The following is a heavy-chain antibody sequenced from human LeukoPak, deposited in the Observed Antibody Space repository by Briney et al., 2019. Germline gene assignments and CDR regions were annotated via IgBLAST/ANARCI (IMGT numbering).Heavy chain of an antibody. D-gene: IGHD3-22*01. Sequence: GGSLRLSCAASGFTFSSYAMSWVRQAPGKGLEWVSDISGSGGSTYYADSVKGRFTISRDNSKNTLYLQMNSLRAEDTAVYYCARARGITMTSFYYFDYWDQGTLVTVSS. CDR2: ISGSGGST. CDR3: ARARGITMTSFYYFDY. J-gene: IGHJ4*02. V-gene: IGHV3-23*01. CDR1: GFTFSSYA.